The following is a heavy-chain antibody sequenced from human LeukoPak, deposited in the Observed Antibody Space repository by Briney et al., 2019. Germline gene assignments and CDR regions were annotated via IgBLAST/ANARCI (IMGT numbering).Heavy chain of an antibody. CDR1: GFTFSSYW. J-gene: IGHJ4*02. V-gene: IGHV3-74*01. CDR2: IKSDGSST. D-gene: IGHD2-8*01. CDR3: ARTTNLGNYFEY. Sequence: PGGSLRLSCAASGFTFSSYWMHWVRQAPGKGLVWVSRIKSDGSSTTYADSVKGRFTISRDNAKNTLYLQMNSLRAEDTAVYYCARTTNLGNYFEYWGQGTLVTVSS.